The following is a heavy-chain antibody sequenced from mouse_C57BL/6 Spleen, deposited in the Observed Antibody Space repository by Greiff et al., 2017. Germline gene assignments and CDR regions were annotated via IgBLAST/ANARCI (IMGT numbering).Heavy chain of an antibody. J-gene: IGHJ2*01. Sequence: EVKLMESGGGLVQPGGSLSLSCAASGFTFTDYYMSWVRQPPGKALEWLGFIRNKANGYTTESSASVKGRFTISRDNSQSILYLQMNALRAEDSATYYCARYSYGSSYDYWGQGTTLTVSS. D-gene: IGHD1-1*01. V-gene: IGHV7-3*01. CDR3: ARYSYGSSYDY. CDR2: IRNKANGYTT. CDR1: GFTFTDYY.